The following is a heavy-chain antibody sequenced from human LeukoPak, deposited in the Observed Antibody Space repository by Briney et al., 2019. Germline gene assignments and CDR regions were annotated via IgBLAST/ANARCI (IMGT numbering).Heavy chain of an antibody. CDR2: IKQDGSEK. V-gene: IGHV3-7*01. Sequence: TGESLRLSCAASGFTFSSYWMSWVRQAPGKGLEWVANIKQDGSEKYYVDSVKGRFTISRDNAKNSLYLQMNSLRAEDTAVYYCAREGTVRGVIIGHFDYWGQGTLVTVSS. D-gene: IGHD3-10*01. CDR3: AREGTVRGVIIGHFDY. J-gene: IGHJ4*02. CDR1: GFTFSSYW.